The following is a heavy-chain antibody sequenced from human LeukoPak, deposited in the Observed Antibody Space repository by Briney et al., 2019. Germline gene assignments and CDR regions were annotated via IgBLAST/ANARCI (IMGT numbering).Heavy chain of an antibody. CDR1: GYTFTSYD. Sequence: ASVKVSCKASGYTFTSYDINWVRQATGQGLEWMGWMNPNSGNTGYAQKFQGKVTMTRNTSMSTAYMELSSLRSEDTAMYYCARGHLIQTYGDSHFDYWGQGTLVTVSS. V-gene: IGHV1-8*01. CDR3: ARGHLIQTYGDSHFDY. J-gene: IGHJ4*02. D-gene: IGHD4-17*01. CDR2: MNPNSGNT.